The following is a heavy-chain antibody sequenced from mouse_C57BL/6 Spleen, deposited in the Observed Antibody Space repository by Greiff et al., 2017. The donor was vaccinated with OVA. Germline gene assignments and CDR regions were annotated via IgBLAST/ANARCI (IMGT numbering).Heavy chain of an antibody. CDR2: INPSSGYT. J-gene: IGHJ3*01. CDR3: ARSDDGYPSWFAY. V-gene: IGHV1-7*01. D-gene: IGHD2-3*01. CDR1: GYTFTSYW. Sequence: QVQLKESGAELAKPGASVKLSCKASGYTFTSYWMHWVKQRPGQGLEWIGYINPSSGYTKYNQKFKDKATLTADKSPSTAYMQLSSLTYEDSAVYYCARSDDGYPSWFAYWGQGTLVTVSA.